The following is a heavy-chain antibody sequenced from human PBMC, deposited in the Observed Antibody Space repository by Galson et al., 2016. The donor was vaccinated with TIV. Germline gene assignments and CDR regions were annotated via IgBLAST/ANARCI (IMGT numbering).Heavy chain of an antibody. CDR3: PRHPRTTVVRLYYCFDL. V-gene: IGHV5-51*01. CDR1: GYNFMNYW. CDR2: IYPGDSNT. Sequence: QSGAEVKKPGESLKISCKASGYNFMNYWIGWVRHMPGKGLEWMGIIYPGDSNTRYSPSFEGQVTISADMSINTAYLQWSSPKASDTAIYYCPRHPRTTVVRLYYCFDLWGRGTLITVSS. J-gene: IGHJ2*01. D-gene: IGHD4-23*01.